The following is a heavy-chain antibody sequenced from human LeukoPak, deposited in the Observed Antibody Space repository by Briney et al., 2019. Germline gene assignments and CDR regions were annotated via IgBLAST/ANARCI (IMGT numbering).Heavy chain of an antibody. V-gene: IGHV4-34*01. CDR2: INHSGST. Sequence: SETLSLTCAVYGGPFSGYYWSWIRQPPGKGLEWIGEINHSGSTNYNPSLKSRVTISVDTSKNQFSLKLSSVTAADTAVYYCARVSSNSSGWYLDYWGQGTLVTVSS. CDR3: ARVSSNSSGWYLDY. J-gene: IGHJ4*02. CDR1: GGPFSGYY. D-gene: IGHD6-25*01.